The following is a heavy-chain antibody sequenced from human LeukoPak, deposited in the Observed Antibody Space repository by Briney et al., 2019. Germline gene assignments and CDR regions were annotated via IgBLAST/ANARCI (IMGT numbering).Heavy chain of an antibody. CDR1: GYSFTSYW. CDR2: IYPGDSDT. J-gene: IGHJ4*02. CDR3: ARASLYDNSAYYLDY. V-gene: IGHV5-51*01. Sequence: GESLKISCKGSGYSFTSYWIGWVRQMPGKGLEWMGIIYPGDSDTRYSPSFQGQVTISADKSISTAYLQWSSLKASDTALYYCARASLYDNSAYYLDYWGQGTLVTVSS. D-gene: IGHD3-22*01.